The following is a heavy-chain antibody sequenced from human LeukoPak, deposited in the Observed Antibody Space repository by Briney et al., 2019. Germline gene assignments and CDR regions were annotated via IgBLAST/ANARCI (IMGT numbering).Heavy chain of an antibody. CDR2: IYYSGST. V-gene: IGHV4-59*08. D-gene: IGHD6-19*01. Sequence: KPSETLSLTCTVSGGSISSYYWSWIRQPPGKGLEWIGYIYYSGSTNYNPSLKSRVTISVDTSKDQFSLKLSSVTAADTAVYYCARLGSEWLVPYYFDYWGQGTLVTVSS. J-gene: IGHJ4*02. CDR1: GGSISSYY. CDR3: ARLGSEWLVPYYFDY.